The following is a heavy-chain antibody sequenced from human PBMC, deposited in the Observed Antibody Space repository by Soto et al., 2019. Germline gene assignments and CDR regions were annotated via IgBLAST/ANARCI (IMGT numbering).Heavy chain of an antibody. Sequence: DVQLLESGGGLVQPGGSLRLSCAAAGFTFDSYAMTWVRQAPGKGLEWVSTISAGGGSTYYADSVKGRLTISRDNSKTTVYRPQSSLGAEDPAVYFCAAARPPGHGFPPYYLNYWGLGTLVTVSS. CDR1: GFTFDSYA. J-gene: IGHJ4*02. V-gene: IGHV3-23*01. CDR2: ISAGGGST. D-gene: IGHD5-12*01. CDR3: AAARPPGHGFPPYYLNY.